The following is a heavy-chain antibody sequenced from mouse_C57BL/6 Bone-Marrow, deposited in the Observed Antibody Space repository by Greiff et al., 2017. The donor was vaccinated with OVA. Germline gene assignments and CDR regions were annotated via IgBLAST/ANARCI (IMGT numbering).Heavy chain of an antibody. CDR3: ARRRYGYFDV. Sequence: VQRVESGAELARPGASVKMSCKASGYTFTSYTMHWVKQRPGQGLEWIGYINPSSGYTKYNQKFKDKATLTADKYSSTAHMQLSSLTSEDSAVYYCARRRYGYFDVWGTGTTVTVSS. V-gene: IGHV1-4*01. CDR1: GYTFTSYT. J-gene: IGHJ1*03. CDR2: INPSSGYT.